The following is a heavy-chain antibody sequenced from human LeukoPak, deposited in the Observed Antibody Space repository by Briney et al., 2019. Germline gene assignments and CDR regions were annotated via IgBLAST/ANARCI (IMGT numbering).Heavy chain of an antibody. CDR3: ARGGYRTFDY. CDR1: GFTLSSYS. CDR2: VSVGSSYI. Sequence: PGGSLRLSCAASGFTLSSYSMNWVRQAPGKGLEWVSSVSVGSSYIYYAESVKGRFTISRDNARNSLYLQMNSLRAEDTAVYYCARGGYRTFDYWGQGTLVTVSS. J-gene: IGHJ4*02. V-gene: IGHV3-21*01. D-gene: IGHD5-18*01.